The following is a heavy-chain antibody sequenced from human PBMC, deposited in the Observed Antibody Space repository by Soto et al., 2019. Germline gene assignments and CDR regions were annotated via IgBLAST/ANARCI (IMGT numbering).Heavy chain of an antibody. J-gene: IGHJ6*02. CDR2: INPNSGGT. Sequence: GASVKVSCKASGYTFTGYYMHWVRQAPGQGLEWKGWINPNSGGTNYAQKFQGWVTMTRDTSISTAYMELSRLRSDDTAVYYCARAGIAAAGTKPYYYYYYGMDVWGQGTTVTVSS. CDR1: GYTFTGYY. CDR3: ARAGIAAAGTKPYYYYYYGMDV. D-gene: IGHD6-13*01. V-gene: IGHV1-2*04.